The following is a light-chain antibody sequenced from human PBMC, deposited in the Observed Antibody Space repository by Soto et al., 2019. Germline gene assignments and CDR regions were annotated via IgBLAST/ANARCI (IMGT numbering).Light chain of an antibody. CDR2: DAS. CDR1: QSVGTF. Sequence: EIVLTQSPATLSLSPGERATLSCRASQSVGTFFAWYQQKPGQAPRLLIYDASNRATGIPPRFSGSGSGTDFTLTISSLQSEDFAVYYCQQYSNWPSWTFGQGTRVEIK. V-gene: IGKV3-11*01. CDR3: QQYSNWPSWT. J-gene: IGKJ1*01.